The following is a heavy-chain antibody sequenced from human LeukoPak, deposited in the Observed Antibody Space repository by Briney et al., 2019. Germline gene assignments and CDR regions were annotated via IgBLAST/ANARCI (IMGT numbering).Heavy chain of an antibody. J-gene: IGHJ6*04. CDR3: ARQGATFDYYYGMDV. CDR2: IYPGDSDT. CDR1: GYSFTSYW. D-gene: IGHD1-26*01. V-gene: IGHV5-51*01. Sequence: GESLKISCKGSGYSFTSYWIGWVRQMPGKGLEWMGIIYPGDSDTRYSPSFQGQVTISADKSISTAYLQWSSLKASDTAMYYCARQGATFDYYYGMDVRGKGTTVTVSS.